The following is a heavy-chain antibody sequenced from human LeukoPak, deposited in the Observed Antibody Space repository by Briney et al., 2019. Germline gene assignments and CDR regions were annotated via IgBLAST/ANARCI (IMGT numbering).Heavy chain of an antibody. V-gene: IGHV3-66*01. Sequence: GGSLRLSCAASGFTVSSNYMSWVRQAPGKGLEWVSVIYSGGSTYYADSVKGRFTISRDNSKNTLYLQMNSLRAEDTAVYYCAITYSGSWYGAFDIWGQGTMVTVSS. J-gene: IGHJ3*02. CDR3: AITYSGSWYGAFDI. CDR2: IYSGGST. D-gene: IGHD6-13*01. CDR1: GFTVSSNY.